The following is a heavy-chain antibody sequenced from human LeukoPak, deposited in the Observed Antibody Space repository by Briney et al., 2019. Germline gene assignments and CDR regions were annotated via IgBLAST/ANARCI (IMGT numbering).Heavy chain of an antibody. CDR1: GFTVSNAW. V-gene: IGHV3-66*01. CDR3: ARDRDGDFDAFDI. CDR2: IYSGGST. J-gene: IGHJ3*02. Sequence: PGGSLRLSCAASGFTVSNAWMSWVRQAPGKGLEWVSVIYSGGSTYYADSVKGRFTISRDNSKNTLYLQMNSLRAEDTAVYYCARDRDGDFDAFDIWGQGTMVTVSS. D-gene: IGHD4-17*01.